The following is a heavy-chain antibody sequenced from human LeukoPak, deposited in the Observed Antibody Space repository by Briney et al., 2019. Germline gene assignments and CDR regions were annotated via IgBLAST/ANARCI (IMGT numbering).Heavy chain of an antibody. D-gene: IGHD1-26*01. CDR2: IRSKTYGGTA. V-gene: IGHV3-49*04. CDR1: GFMFGEYS. CDR3: TSPEGGTYYFDY. Sequence: GGSLRLSCAASGFMFGEYSISWVRQAPGKGLEWVGFIRSKTYGGTAQYAASVKGRFTISRDDSRSSAYLQMINLKTEDTAVCFCTSPEGGTYYFDYWGQGTLVTVSS. J-gene: IGHJ4*02.